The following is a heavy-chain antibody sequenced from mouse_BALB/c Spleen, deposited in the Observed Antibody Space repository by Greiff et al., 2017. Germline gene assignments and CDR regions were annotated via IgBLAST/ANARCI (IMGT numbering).Heavy chain of an antibody. CDR2: ILPGSGST. D-gene: IGHD2-4*01. Sequence: VQLQQSGAELMKPGASVKISCKATGYTFSSYWIEWVKQRPGHGLEWIGEILPGSGSTNYNEKFKGKATFTADTSSNTAYMQLSSLTSEDSAVYYCARKRYDYAIAYWGQGTLVTVSA. V-gene: IGHV1-9*01. J-gene: IGHJ3*01. CDR1: GYTFSSYW. CDR3: ARKRYDYAIAY.